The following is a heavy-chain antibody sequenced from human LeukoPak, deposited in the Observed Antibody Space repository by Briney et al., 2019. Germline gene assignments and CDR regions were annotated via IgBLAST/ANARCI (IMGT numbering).Heavy chain of an antibody. CDR3: ARVGDDYYYDSSGYLY. CDR1: GFTFSSYG. Sequence: PGGSLRLSCAASGFTFSSYGMSWVRQAPGKGLEWVSSISSSSSYIYYADSVKGRFTISRDNAKNSLYLQMNSLRAEDTAVYYCARVGDDYYYDSSGYLYWGQGTLVTVSS. J-gene: IGHJ4*02. D-gene: IGHD3-22*01. V-gene: IGHV3-21*01. CDR2: ISSSSSYI.